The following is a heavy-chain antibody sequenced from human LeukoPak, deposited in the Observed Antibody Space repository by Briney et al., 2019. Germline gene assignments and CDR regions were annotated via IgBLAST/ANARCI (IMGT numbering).Heavy chain of an antibody. CDR2: ISAYNGNT. V-gene: IGHV1-18*01. Sequence: ASVKVSCKASGYTFTSYGISWVRQAPGQGLEWMGWISAYNGNTNYAQKLQGRVTMTTDTSTSTAYMELRSLRSDDTAVYYCAREFGGIVVVPAALGNYDILTGPPYYYYGMDVWGQGTTVTVSS. D-gene: IGHD2-2*01. CDR3: AREFGGIVVVPAALGNYDILTGPPYYYYGMDV. J-gene: IGHJ6*02. CDR1: GYTFTSYG.